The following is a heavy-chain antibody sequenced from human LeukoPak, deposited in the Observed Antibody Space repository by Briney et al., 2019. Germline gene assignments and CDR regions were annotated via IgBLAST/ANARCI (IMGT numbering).Heavy chain of an antibody. J-gene: IGHJ4*02. CDR3: ARGNAITIFGVVQSLYYFDY. Sequence: SETLSLTCTVSGGSISSSSFYWGWFRQSPGKGLEWIGYIYHSGSTYYNPSLKSRVTISVDRSKNQFSLKLSSVTAADTAVYYCARGNAITIFGVVQSLYYFDYWGQGTLVTVSS. V-gene: IGHV4-39*07. D-gene: IGHD3-3*01. CDR1: GGSISSSSFY. CDR2: IYHSGST.